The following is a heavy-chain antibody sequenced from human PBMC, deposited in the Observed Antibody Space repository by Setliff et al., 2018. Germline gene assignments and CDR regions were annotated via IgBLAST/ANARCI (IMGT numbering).Heavy chain of an antibody. CDR1: GFSFNNYA. CDR3: AKDRYFDASGNFYVNGAFDI. CDR2: ISGSGGRT. V-gene: IGHV3-23*01. J-gene: IGHJ3*02. D-gene: IGHD2-21*02. Sequence: GGSLRLSCEGSGFSFNNYAISWVRQLPGKRPEWVSSISGSGGRTYYADSVKGRFTVSRDSSKNTISLQMNRLQADDTALYSCAKDRYFDASGNFYVNGAFDIWGQGTVVTVSS.